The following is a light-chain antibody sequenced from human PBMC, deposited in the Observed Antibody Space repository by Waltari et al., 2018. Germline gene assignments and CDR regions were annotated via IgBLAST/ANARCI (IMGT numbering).Light chain of an antibody. CDR1: SSNIGTNT. V-gene: IGLV1-44*01. CDR2: GNN. J-gene: IGLJ1*01. Sequence: QSVLTQPPSVSGTPGQRVTISCSGSSSNIGTNTVDWYQHLPGSAPKLLIYGNNQWPSGVPDRFSGSKSGTSASRAISGLQSEDEADYYCAAWDDRLNGLYVFGAGTKVTVL. CDR3: AAWDDRLNGLYV.